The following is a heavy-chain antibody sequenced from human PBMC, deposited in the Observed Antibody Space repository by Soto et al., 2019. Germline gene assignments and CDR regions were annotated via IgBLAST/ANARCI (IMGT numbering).Heavy chain of an antibody. J-gene: IGHJ6*02. CDR2: ITSDGDAK. D-gene: IGHD3-22*01. Sequence: SGGSLRLSCAASGFTFSSYGMHWVRQAPGQGLEWVAYITSDGDAKFYADSVKGRFTISRDNGKNSLFLQMNSLRDEDTAVYYCTRVVVVIPPGYYYAMGVWGQGTTVTVSS. CDR1: GFTFSSYG. CDR3: TRVVVVIPPGYYYAMGV. V-gene: IGHV3-7*02.